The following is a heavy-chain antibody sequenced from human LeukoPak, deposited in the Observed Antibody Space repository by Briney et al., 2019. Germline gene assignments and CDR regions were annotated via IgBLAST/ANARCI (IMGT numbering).Heavy chain of an antibody. CDR2: INPNSGGT. V-gene: IGHV1-2*04. CDR3: ARTLQSDARLLLN. CDR1: GYTFTGDY. J-gene: IGHJ4*02. D-gene: IGHD2-21*02. Sequence: ASVNVSCKASGYTFTGDYMHWVRQAAGQGLEWMGRINPNSGGTNYAQKFQGWVTMTRDTSISTAYMELSRLRSDDTAVYYCARTLQSDARLLLNWGQGTLVTVSS.